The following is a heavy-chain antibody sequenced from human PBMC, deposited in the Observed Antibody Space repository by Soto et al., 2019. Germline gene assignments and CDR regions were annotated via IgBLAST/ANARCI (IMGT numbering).Heavy chain of an antibody. J-gene: IGHJ4*02. V-gene: IGHV1-18*01. CDR2: ISAYNGNT. Sequence: QVQLVQSGAEVKKPGASVKVSCKASGYTFTSYGISWVRQAPGQGLERMGWISAYNGNTNYAQKLQGRVTMTTDTSTSTAYMGLRSLRSDDTAVYYCARDYGSGSYSAPGDYWGQGTLVTVYS. CDR1: GYTFTSYG. CDR3: ARDYGSGSYSAPGDY. D-gene: IGHD3-10*01.